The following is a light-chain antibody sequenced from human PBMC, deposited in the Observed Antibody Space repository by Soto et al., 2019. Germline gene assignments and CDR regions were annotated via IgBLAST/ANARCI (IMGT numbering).Light chain of an antibody. V-gene: IGLV3-21*02. J-gene: IGLJ1*01. CDR1: NIGSKS. Sequence: SYELAQPPSVSVAPGQTAKITCGGANIGSKSVHWYQQKPGQAPVLVVYADSDRPSGIPERVSGSNSGNTATLTISRVEAGDEAEYYCQVWDTRSDQYVLGTGTKVTVL. CDR3: QVWDTRSDQYV. CDR2: ADS.